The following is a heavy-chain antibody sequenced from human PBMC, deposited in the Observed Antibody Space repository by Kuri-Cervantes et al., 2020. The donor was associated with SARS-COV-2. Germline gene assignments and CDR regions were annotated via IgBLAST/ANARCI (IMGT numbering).Heavy chain of an antibody. CDR2: IIPIFGTA. CDR3: ARDQSHWNSNAFDI. J-gene: IGHJ3*02. D-gene: IGHD1-7*01. CDR1: GGTFSSYA. V-gene: IGHV1-69*05. Sequence: SVKVSCKASGGTFSSYAISWVRQAPGQGLEWMGGIIPIFGTANYAQKFQGRVTITTDESTSTAYMELSSLRSEDTAVYYCARDQSHWNSNAFDIWGQGTMVTVSS.